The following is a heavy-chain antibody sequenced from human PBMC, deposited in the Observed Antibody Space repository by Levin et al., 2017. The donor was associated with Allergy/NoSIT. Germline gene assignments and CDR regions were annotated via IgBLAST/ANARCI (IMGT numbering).Heavy chain of an antibody. CDR2: IGPDGSAK. CDR1: GFSFSNSW. V-gene: IGHV3-7*03. Sequence: LGESLKISCAASGFSFSNSWMSWVRQAPGKGLEWVAHIGPDGSAKYYVDSAKGRFTISRDNAERSVFLQMNSLRAEDWAVFYCVGWDGDRNYWGQGTLVTVSS. D-gene: IGHD1-26*01. CDR3: VGWDGDRNY. J-gene: IGHJ4*02.